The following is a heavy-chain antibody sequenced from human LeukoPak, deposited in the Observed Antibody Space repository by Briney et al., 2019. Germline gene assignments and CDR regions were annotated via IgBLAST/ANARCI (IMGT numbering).Heavy chain of an antibody. CDR2: INTNTGNP. J-gene: IGHJ6*03. CDR3: ARGRGSSARLGYYYYYIDV. V-gene: IGHV7-4-1*02. CDR1: GYTFTSYG. D-gene: IGHD1-26*01. Sequence: ASVKVSCKASGYTFTSYGIHWVRQAPGQGLEWMGWINTNTGNPTYAQGFTGRFVFSLETSVSTSYLQISSLKAEDTAVYYCARGRGSSARLGYYYYYIDVWGKGTTVTVSS.